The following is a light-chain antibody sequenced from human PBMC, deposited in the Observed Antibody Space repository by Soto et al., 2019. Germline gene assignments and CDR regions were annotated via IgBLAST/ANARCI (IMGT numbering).Light chain of an antibody. Sequence: EIVXTXSPXTXSLSXGXXATXSCXAXXXVSXYLVWYQQKPGQAPRLLIYDASNRATGIPARFSGTGSGTDFTLTISSLEPEDFAVYYCQQRSNWPYTFGQGTKLEIK. CDR1: XXVSXY. CDR3: QQRSNWPYT. V-gene: IGKV3-11*01. J-gene: IGKJ2*01. CDR2: DAS.